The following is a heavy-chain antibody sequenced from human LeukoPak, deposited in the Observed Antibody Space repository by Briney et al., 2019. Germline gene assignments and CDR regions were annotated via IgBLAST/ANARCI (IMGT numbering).Heavy chain of an antibody. CDR3: ATLTYYYDSSGVPL. J-gene: IGHJ3*01. V-gene: IGHV3-53*04. CDR2: IYSGGST. Sequence: GGSLRLSCAASGFTFSSYWMSWVRQAPGKGLEWVSVIYSGGSTYYADSVKGRFTISRHNSKNTLYLQMNSLRAEDTAVYYCATLTYYYDSSGVPLWGQGTMVTVSS. D-gene: IGHD3-22*01. CDR1: GFTFSSYW.